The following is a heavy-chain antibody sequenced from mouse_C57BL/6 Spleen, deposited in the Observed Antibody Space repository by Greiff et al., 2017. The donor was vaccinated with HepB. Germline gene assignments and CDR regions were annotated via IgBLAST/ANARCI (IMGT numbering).Heavy chain of an antibody. CDR2: ISDGGSYT. D-gene: IGHD1-1*01. V-gene: IGHV5-4*03. Sequence: DVKLVESGGGLVKPGGSLKLSCAASGFTFSSYAMSWVRQTPEKRLEWVATISDGGSYTYYPDNVKGRFTISRDNAKNNLYLQMSHLKSEDTAMYYCARLGTTVVATGYFDVWGTGTTVTVSS. J-gene: IGHJ1*03. CDR3: ARLGTTVVATGYFDV. CDR1: GFTFSSYA.